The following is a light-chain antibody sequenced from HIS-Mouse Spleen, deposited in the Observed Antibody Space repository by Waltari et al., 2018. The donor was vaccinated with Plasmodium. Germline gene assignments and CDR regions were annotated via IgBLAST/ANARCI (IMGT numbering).Light chain of an antibody. CDR1: VLKKKY. J-gene: IGLJ3*02. CDR2: KDS. V-gene: IGLV3-27*01. CDR3: YSAADNNRV. Sequence: SYELTQPSSVSVSPGQTARITCSGDVLKKKYARWFQQKPGQAPVLVIYKDSERPSGIPERFSGSSSVTTVTLTISGAQVEDEADYYCYSAADNNRVFGGGTKLTVL.